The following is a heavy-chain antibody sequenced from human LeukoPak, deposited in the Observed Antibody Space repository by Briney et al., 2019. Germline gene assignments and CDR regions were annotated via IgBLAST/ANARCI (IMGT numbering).Heavy chain of an antibody. V-gene: IGHV4-39*07. CDR2: T. J-gene: IGHJ4*02. CDR3: ARARRGSSWRALYYFDY. CDR1: GASIITDDYY. Sequence: SETLSLTCIVSGASIITDDYYWGWVRQPPGKGLEWLGSTYRIPPLKSRVTISVDTSRNQFSLRLSSVTAADTALYYCARARRGSSWRALYYFDYWGQGTLVTVSS. D-gene: IGHD2-2*01.